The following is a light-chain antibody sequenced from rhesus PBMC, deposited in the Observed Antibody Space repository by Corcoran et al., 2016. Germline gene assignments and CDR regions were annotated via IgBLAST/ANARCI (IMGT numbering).Light chain of an antibody. CDR3: LQYSSSPRT. CDR1: QGISSW. J-gene: IGKJ1*01. CDR2: KAS. V-gene: IGKV1-22*01. Sequence: DIQMTQSPSSLSASVGDKVTITCRASQGISSWLAWYQQKPGKAPNLLIYKASSLQSGVPSRFSGSGSGTDFTLTISSLQPENFATYYCLQYSSSPRTFDQGTKVEIK.